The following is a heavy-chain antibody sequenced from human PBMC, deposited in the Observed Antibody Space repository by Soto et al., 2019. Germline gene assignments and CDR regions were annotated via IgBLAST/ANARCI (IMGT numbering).Heavy chain of an antibody. CDR3: ARDRNGDYDY. Sequence: QVQLVESGGGVVQPGRSLRLSCAASGFTFSGYGMHWVRQAPGKGLEWVAVIWYDGSNKYYADSVKGRFTISRDNSKNTLYLQMNSLRAEDTAVYYCARDRNGDYDYWGQGTLVTVSS. D-gene: IGHD4-17*01. CDR1: GFTFSGYG. V-gene: IGHV3-33*01. J-gene: IGHJ4*02. CDR2: IWYDGSNK.